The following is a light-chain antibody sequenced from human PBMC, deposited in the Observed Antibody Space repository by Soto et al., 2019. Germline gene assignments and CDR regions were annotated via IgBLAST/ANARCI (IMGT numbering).Light chain of an antibody. J-gene: IGLJ2*01. CDR2: DVS. V-gene: IGLV2-8*01. Sequence: QSALAQPPSASGSPGQSVTISCTGTSSDVGAYNYVSWYQQHPGKAPKLIIYDVSQRPSGVPDRFSGSKSGNTASLTVSGLQAEDEAVYYCNSFAGSGHLVFGGGTKVTVL. CDR3: NSFAGSGHLV. CDR1: SSDVGAYNY.